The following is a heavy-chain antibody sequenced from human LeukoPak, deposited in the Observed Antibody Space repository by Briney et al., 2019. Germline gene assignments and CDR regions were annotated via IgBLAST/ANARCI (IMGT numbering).Heavy chain of an antibody. V-gene: IGHV3-21*01. Sequence: GGSLRLSCAASGFTFSSYSMNWVRQAPGKGLEWVSSISSSSSYIYYADSVKGRFTISRDNAKNSLYLQMNSLRAEDTAVYYCARDPDSRSPNWFDPWGQGTLVTVSS. CDR2: ISSSSSYI. J-gene: IGHJ5*02. D-gene: IGHD6-13*01. CDR1: GFTFSSYS. CDR3: ARDPDSRSPNWFDP.